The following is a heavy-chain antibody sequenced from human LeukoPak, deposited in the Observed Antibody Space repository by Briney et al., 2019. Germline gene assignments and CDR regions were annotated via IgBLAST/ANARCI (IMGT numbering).Heavy chain of an antibody. CDR2: ISGSGGST. J-gene: IGHJ6*02. CDR1: GFTFSSYA. D-gene: IGHD6-19*01. V-gene: IGHV3-23*01. CDR3: AKTISSGWYFSSRHQNYYYGMDV. Sequence: GGSLRLSCAASGFTFSSYAMSWVRQAPGKGLEWVSAISGSGGSTYYADSVKGRFTISRDNSKNTLYLRMNSLRAEDTAVYYCAKTISSGWYFSSRHQNYYYGMDVWGQGTTVTVSS.